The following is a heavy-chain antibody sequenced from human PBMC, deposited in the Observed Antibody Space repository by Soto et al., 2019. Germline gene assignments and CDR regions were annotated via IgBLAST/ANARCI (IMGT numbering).Heavy chain of an antibody. CDR1: GFTFSSYG. CDR3: ARSGPHDAFDI. Sequence: QVQLVESGVGVVQPGRSLRLSCAASGFTFSSYGMHWVRQAPGKGLEWVAVIWYDGSNKYYADSVKGRFTISRDNSKNTLYLQMNSLRAEDTAVYYCARSGPHDAFDIWGQGTMVTVSS. D-gene: IGHD3-10*01. J-gene: IGHJ3*02. V-gene: IGHV3-33*01. CDR2: IWYDGSNK.